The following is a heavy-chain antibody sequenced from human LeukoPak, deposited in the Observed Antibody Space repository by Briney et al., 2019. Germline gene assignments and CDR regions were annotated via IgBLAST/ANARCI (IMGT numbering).Heavy chain of an antibody. CDR2: IKSKTDGGTT. CDR3: TTDSDYSGSLAY. CDR1: GFTFSNAW. J-gene: IGHJ4*02. Sequence: GGSLRLSCAASGFTFSNAWMSWVRQAPGKGLEWVGRIKSKTDGGTTDYAAPVKGRFTISRDDSKNTLYLLMNSLKTEDTAVYYCTTDSDYSGSLAYWGQGTLVTVSS. D-gene: IGHD1-26*01. V-gene: IGHV3-15*01.